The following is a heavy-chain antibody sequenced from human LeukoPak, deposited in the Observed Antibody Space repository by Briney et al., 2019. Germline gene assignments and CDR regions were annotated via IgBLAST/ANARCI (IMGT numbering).Heavy chain of an antibody. J-gene: IGHJ4*02. CDR3: ARGYPKFKPGYYFDY. CDR1: GYTFTSYA. CDR2: INAGNGNT. Sequence: GASVKVSCKASGYTFTSYAMHWVRQAPGQRLEWMGWINAGNGNTKYSQKFQGRVTITRDTSASTAYMELRSLRSDDTAVYSCARGYPKFKPGYYFDYWGQGTLVTVSS. D-gene: IGHD1-14*01. V-gene: IGHV1-3*01.